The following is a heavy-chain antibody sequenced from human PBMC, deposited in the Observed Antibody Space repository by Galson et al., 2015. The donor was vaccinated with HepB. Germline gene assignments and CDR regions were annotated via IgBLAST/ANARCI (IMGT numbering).Heavy chain of an antibody. J-gene: IGHJ1*01. Sequence: SLRLSCAVSGFTFSSYAINWVRQAPGTGLEWVATISGSGDYTYYADSVKGRFTISRANSKNTLYLQMDSLRVDDTAVYDCAKDEAASGTEYFQYWGQGTLVTVSS. CDR2: ISGSGDYT. D-gene: IGHD6-13*01. CDR3: AKDEAASGTEYFQY. CDR1: GFTFSSYA. V-gene: IGHV3-23*01.